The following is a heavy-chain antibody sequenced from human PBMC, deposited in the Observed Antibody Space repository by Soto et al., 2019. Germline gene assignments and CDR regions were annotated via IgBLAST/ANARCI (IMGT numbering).Heavy chain of an antibody. CDR2: IYYSGST. D-gene: IGHD6-19*01. J-gene: IGHJ6*02. Sequence: QVQLQESGPGLVKPSETLSLTCTVSGGSISSYYWSWIRQPPGKGLEWIGYIYYSGSTNYNPSLKSRVTISVDTSKNQFSLKLSSVTAADTAVYYCARVPVSSGFFANYYYYGMDVWGQGTTVTVSS. CDR1: GGSISSYY. CDR3: ARVPVSSGFFANYYYYGMDV. V-gene: IGHV4-59*01.